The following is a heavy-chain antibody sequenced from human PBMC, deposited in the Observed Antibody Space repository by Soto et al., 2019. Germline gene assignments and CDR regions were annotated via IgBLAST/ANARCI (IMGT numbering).Heavy chain of an antibody. CDR2: IYYTGSS. CDR1: GGSLSSGSYS. V-gene: IGHV4-61*01. Sequence: PSETLSLTCTVSGGSLSSGSYSWSWIRQPPGKRLEWIGYIYYTGSSNYNPSLKSRVTISLDTSKNQFSLMVTSVTAADTAVYYCARGNVVLGYAMDVWGQGTTVTVSS. J-gene: IGHJ6*02. D-gene: IGHD2-15*01. CDR3: ARGNVVLGYAMDV.